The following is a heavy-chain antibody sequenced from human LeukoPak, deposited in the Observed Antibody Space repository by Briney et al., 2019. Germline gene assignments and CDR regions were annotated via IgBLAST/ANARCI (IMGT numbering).Heavy chain of an antibody. CDR2: IYYSGNT. CDR1: GGSISSYY. J-gene: IGHJ4*02. Sequence: SETLSLTCTVSGGSISSYYWSWIRQPPGKGLELIGYIYYSGNTNYNPSLKSRVTISIDTSKKQFSLKLTSVTAADTAVYYCAREQISMIRGFVNWGQGTLVTVSS. D-gene: IGHD3-10*01. V-gene: IGHV4-59*01. CDR3: AREQISMIRGFVN.